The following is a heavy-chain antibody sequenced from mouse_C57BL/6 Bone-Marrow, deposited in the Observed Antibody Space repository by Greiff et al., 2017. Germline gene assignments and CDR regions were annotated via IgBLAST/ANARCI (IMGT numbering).Heavy chain of an antibody. Sequence: EVKLMESGGGLVKPGGSLQLSCAASGFTFSDYGMHWVRQAPEKGLEWVAYISSGSSTIYYADTVKGRFTISRDNAKNTLFLQMTSLMSEDTAMYYCARKMRVPRDYWGQGTSVTVSS. V-gene: IGHV5-17*01. CDR1: GFTFSDYG. CDR3: ARKMRVPRDY. CDR2: ISSGSSTI. J-gene: IGHJ4*01.